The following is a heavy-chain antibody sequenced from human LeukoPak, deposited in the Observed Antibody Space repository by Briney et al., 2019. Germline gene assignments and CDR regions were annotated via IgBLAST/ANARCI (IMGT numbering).Heavy chain of an antibody. CDR3: AREDILGGMDV. Sequence: GGSLRLSCAASGFTVSSNYMSWVRQAPGKGLEWVSVIYSGGSTYYADSVEGRFTISRDNSKNTLYLQMNSLRAEDTAVYYCAREDILGGMDVWGQGTTVTVSS. V-gene: IGHV3-66*01. CDR1: GFTVSSNY. J-gene: IGHJ6*02. CDR2: IYSGGST. D-gene: IGHD3-9*01.